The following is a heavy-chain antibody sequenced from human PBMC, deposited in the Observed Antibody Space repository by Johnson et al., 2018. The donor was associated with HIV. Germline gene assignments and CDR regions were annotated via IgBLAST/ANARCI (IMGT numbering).Heavy chain of an antibody. D-gene: IGHD1-7*01. CDR1: GLSFSNFG. V-gene: IGHV3-30*03. J-gene: IGHJ3*02. CDR3: AREKLELGIDAFDI. Sequence: QVQLVESGGGVVQPGKSLTLSCVGSGLSFSNFGIHWVRQAPGKGPEWVGRIKSKTDGGTTDYADSVKGRFTISRDNSKNTLYLQMNSLRAEDTAVYYCAREKLELGIDAFDIWGQGTMVTVSS. CDR2: IKSKTDGGTT.